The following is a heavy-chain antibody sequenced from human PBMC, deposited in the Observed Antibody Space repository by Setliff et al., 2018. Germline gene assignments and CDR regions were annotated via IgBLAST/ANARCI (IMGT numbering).Heavy chain of an antibody. CDR3: ARHSNTWPVDY. V-gene: IGHV4-59*08. J-gene: IGHJ4*02. CDR2: VYSTGTT. CDR1: GGSMRSHY. Sequence: PSETLSLTCNVSGGSMRSHYWNWIRQPPGKGPEWIGYVYSTGTTTYNPLLKSRATMSVDTSRKNFSLRLTSVTAADTAVYYCARHSNTWPVDYWGQGTLVTVSS.